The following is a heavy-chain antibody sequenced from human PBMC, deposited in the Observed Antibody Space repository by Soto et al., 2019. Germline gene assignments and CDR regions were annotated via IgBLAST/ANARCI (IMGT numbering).Heavy chain of an antibody. CDR2: IRGKTYGGTT. V-gene: IGHV3-15*01. Sequence: GGSLRLSCAASGFTFTDAWMNWVRQAPGRGLEWVGIIRGKTYGGTTEYAASVKGRFTISKDDPNSVAYLQMDSLKAEDTAMYYCAKDFSTSRLGFDYWGLGTLVTVSS. CDR3: AKDFSTSRLGFDY. CDR1: GFTFTDAW. J-gene: IGHJ4*02.